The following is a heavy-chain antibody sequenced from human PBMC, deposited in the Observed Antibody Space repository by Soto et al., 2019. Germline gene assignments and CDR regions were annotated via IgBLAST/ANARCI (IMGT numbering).Heavy chain of an antibody. V-gene: IGHV4-39*01. J-gene: IGHJ4*03. CDR3: ARQRSSVGTQGYFDV. CDR2: IYYSGST. Sequence: PSETLSLTCTVTGDSISSRSYYWVWMRQPPGKGLEWIGSIYYSGSTYNNPSLRTRVSMSIDTSKDQFSLQQKCVTAADPALYLGARQRSSVGTQGYFDVWGPGSLVAVCS. CDR1: GDSISSRSYY. D-gene: IGHD3-10*01.